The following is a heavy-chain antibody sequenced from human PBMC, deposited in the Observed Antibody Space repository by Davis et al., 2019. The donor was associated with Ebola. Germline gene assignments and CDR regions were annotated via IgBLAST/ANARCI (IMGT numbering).Heavy chain of an antibody. J-gene: IGHJ6*03. D-gene: IGHD2/OR15-2a*01. V-gene: IGHV3-30*02. Sequence: PGGSLRLSCAATGFTFSYYWMHWVRQAPGKGLEWVAFIKWDGSAKYHADSLKGRLTISRDNSKNTLYLEMNSLRVEDTAVYYCAKVNPNLCSRGVCNTRGFYMDVWGKGTTVTVSS. CDR3: AKVNPNLCSRGVCNTRGFYMDV. CDR1: GFTFSYYW. CDR2: IKWDGSAK.